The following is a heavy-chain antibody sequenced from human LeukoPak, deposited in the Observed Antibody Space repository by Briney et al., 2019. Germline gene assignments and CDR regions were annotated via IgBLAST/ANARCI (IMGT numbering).Heavy chain of an antibody. CDR2: IIPIFGTA. CDR3: ARVSGSYNNWFDP. Sequence: ASVRVSCKASGGTFSSYAISWVRQAPGQGLEWMGGIIPIFGTANYAQKFQGRVTITADKSTSTAYMELSSLRSEDTAVYYCARVSGSYNNWFDPWGQGTLVTVSS. D-gene: IGHD1-26*01. V-gene: IGHV1-69*06. J-gene: IGHJ5*02. CDR1: GGTFSSYA.